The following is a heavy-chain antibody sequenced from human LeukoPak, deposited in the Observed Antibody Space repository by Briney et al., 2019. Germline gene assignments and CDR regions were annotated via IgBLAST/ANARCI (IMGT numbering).Heavy chain of an antibody. D-gene: IGHD4-17*01. V-gene: IGHV3-30*02. J-gene: IGHJ4*02. CDR1: GFTFSSFD. Sequence: GGSLRLSCAASGFTFSSFDMHWGRQTPTKGLEWVAFIRHHGMNESYVDSVKGRFTISRDNSKHTLYLQMNSLRVEDAAVYYCAKDRRDYGDYGLDYWGQGTLVTVSP. CDR3: AKDRRDYGDYGLDY. CDR2: IRHHGMNE.